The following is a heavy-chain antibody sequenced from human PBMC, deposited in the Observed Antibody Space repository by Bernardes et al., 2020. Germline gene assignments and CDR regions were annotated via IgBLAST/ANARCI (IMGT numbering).Heavy chain of an antibody. J-gene: IGHJ4*02. V-gene: IGHV3-15*07. Sequence: GGYRRLSGAASGFTFRTAWMNWVLKSPGKGLEWVGRIKSKTDGGTTDYAAPVKGRFTISRDDSKNTLYLQMNSLKTEDTAVYYCTTDSSGYYYFDYWGQGTLVTVSS. CDR1: GFTFRTAW. CDR3: TTDSSGYYYFDY. CDR2: IKSKTDGGTT. D-gene: IGHD3-22*01.